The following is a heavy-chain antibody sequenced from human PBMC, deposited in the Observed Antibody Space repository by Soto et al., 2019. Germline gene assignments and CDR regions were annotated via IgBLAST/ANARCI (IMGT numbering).Heavy chain of an antibody. Sequence: QVQLVQSGAEVKKPGSSVKVSCKASGGTFSSYAISWVRQAPGQGLEWMGGIIPIFGTANYAQKFQGRVTITADESTSTAYMELSSLRSEDTAVYYCARDRYGGLGGDYYGMDVWGQGTTVTVSS. J-gene: IGHJ6*02. CDR3: ARDRYGGLGGDYYGMDV. CDR2: IIPIFGTA. D-gene: IGHD4-17*01. V-gene: IGHV1-69*01. CDR1: GGTFSSYA.